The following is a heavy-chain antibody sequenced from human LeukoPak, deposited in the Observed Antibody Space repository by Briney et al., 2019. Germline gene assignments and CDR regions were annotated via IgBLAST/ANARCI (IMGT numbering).Heavy chain of an antibody. J-gene: IGHJ4*02. D-gene: IGHD4-23*01. V-gene: IGHV3-21*01. CDR2: INSAGTSR. CDR3: ARGRNAGGPYYSDY. CDR1: GFTFSTYA. Sequence: GGSLRLSCAASGFTFSTYAINWVRQAPGKGLEWVSSINSAGTSRKYADSLKGRFTISRDNAKNSLFLQLSSLRDEDTAVYYCARGRNAGGPYYSDYWGQGTLVTVSS.